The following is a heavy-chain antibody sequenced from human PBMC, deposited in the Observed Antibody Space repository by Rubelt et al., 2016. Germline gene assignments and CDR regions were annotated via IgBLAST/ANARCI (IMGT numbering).Heavy chain of an antibody. J-gene: IGHJ3*02. D-gene: IGHD6-13*01. Sequence: QVQLQQWGAGLLKPSETLSLTCAVYGGSFSGYYWSWIRQPPGKGLEWIGEINHSGSTNYNPSLKVWGNILVDTSKDLCALKVSSVTAADTAVYYCARSEDSSSWYWAFDIWGQGTMVTVSS. V-gene: IGHV4-34*01. CDR2: INHSGST. CDR1: GGSFSGYY. CDR3: ARSEDSSSWYWAFDI.